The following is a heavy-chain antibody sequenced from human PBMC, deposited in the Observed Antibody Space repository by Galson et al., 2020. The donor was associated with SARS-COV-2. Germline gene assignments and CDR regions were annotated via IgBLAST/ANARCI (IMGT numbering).Heavy chain of an antibody. CDR1: GGSISSYY. CDR2: NYYSGRT. CDR3: ASVEYSSSPLVGYYGMDV. V-gene: IGHV4-59*08. J-gene: IGHJ6*02. Sequence: ETSETLSLTCTVSGGSISSYYWRWIRQPPGTGLEWTGYNYYSGRTNYNPSLKSRVTISVDTSKNQFSLKLSSVTAADTAVYYCASVEYSSSPLVGYYGMDVWGQGTTVTVSS. D-gene: IGHD6-6*01.